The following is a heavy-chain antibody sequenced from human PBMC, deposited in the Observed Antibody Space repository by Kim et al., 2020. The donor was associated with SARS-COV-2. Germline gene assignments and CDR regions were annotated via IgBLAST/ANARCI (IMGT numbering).Heavy chain of an antibody. D-gene: IGHD4-17*01. V-gene: IGHV3-23*01. Sequence: GKGRLTITRDNSKNNLLLRMSSLRAEDTALYYCAKGTGYSDSYYFDYWGQGTLVTVFS. CDR3: AKGTGYSDSYYFDY. J-gene: IGHJ4*02.